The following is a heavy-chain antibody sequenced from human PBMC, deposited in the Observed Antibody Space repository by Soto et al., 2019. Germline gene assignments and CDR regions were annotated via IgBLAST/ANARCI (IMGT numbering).Heavy chain of an antibody. CDR1: GGTFSSYA. CDR3: ASGIAAHTWGGFYYYGMDV. V-gene: IGHV1-69*06. D-gene: IGHD6-6*01. CDR2: IIPIFGTA. Sequence: QVQLVQSGAEVKKPGSSVKVSCKASGGTFSSYAISWVRQAPGQGLEWMGGIIPIFGTANYAQKFQGRVTITADKYTSTAYMELSSLRCEETAVYYCASGIAAHTWGGFYYYGMDVWGQGTTVNVSS. J-gene: IGHJ6*02.